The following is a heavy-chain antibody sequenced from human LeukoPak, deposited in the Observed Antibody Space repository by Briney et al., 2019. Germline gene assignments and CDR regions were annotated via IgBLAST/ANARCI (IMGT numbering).Heavy chain of an antibody. CDR3: ARVRSQNYGMDV. V-gene: IGHV1-8*01. Sequence: ASVKVSCKASGYTFTSYDINWVRQATGQELEWMGWMNPNSGNTGYAQKFQGRVTMTRNTSISTAYMELSSLRSEDTAVYYCARVRSQNYGMDVWGQGTTVTVSS. CDR1: GYTFTSYD. J-gene: IGHJ6*02. CDR2: MNPNSGNT.